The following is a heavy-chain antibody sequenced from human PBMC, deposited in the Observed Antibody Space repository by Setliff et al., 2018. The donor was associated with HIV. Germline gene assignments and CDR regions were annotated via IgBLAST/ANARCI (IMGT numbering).Heavy chain of an antibody. CDR1: GDSFTTTSHS. CDR3: ARGRLMSSSVLFFDF. Sequence: PSETLSLTCDVSGDSFTTTSHSWAWLRQPAGRGLEWIGHVYSRGNTDYNPSLASRVSILMSTSEIQFSLTLNSVTAADTAKYYCARGRLMSSSVLFFDFWGQGILVTVSS. J-gene: IGHJ4*02. V-gene: IGHV4-61*09. D-gene: IGHD6-6*01. CDR2: VYSRGNT.